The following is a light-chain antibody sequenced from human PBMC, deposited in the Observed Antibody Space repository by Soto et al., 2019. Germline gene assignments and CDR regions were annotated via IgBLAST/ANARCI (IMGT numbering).Light chain of an antibody. V-gene: IGLV1-40*01. Sequence: QSVLTQPPSVSGAPGQRVTISCTGSSSNIGAGYDVHWYQQLPGTAPKVLIYGNSNRPSGVPDRFSGSKSGTSASLAITGLQAEDEADYYCQSYDSSWGVFGGGTKLTVL. J-gene: IGLJ3*02. CDR3: QSYDSSWGV. CDR2: GNS. CDR1: SSNIGAGYD.